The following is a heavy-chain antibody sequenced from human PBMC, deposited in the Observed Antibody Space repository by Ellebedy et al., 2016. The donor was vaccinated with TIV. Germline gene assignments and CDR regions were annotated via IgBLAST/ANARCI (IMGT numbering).Heavy chain of an antibody. V-gene: IGHV1-46*04. CDR1: GYTLSDYY. Sequence: AASVKVSCKASGYTLSDYYIEWVRQAPGQGLEWMGIINPSGGTTTYAQKLQGRVTMTRDPSTSTVYMELTSLRSEDTAMYYCARDTGRIAAAGLDFWGQGTLVTVSS. CDR3: ARDTGRIAAAGLDF. J-gene: IGHJ4*02. D-gene: IGHD6-25*01. CDR2: INPSGGTT.